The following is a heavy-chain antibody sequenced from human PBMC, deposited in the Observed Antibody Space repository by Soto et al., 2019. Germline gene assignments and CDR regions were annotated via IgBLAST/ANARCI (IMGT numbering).Heavy chain of an antibody. CDR2: VYYSGST. CDR3: ARGRVLDF. J-gene: IGHJ4*02. CDR1: GASISDGNYY. V-gene: IGHV4-30-4*01. D-gene: IGHD3-3*01. Sequence: QVQLQESGPGLVKPSQTLSLTCSVSGASISDGNYYWTWIRQSPARGLEWIGYVYYSGSTYYNPSLQSRVTISVDTSNNYYSLKLNSVTVADTAVYFCARGRVLDFWGQGILVTVSS.